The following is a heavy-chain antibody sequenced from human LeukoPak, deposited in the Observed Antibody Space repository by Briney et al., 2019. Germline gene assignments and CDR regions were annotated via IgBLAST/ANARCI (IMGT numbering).Heavy chain of an antibody. D-gene: IGHD2-8*01. J-gene: IGHJ4*02. CDR1: GFTFSSYA. CDR2: ISGSGRTT. CDR3: VREAYALDY. Sequence: GGSPRLSCTVSGFTFSSYAMTWVRQAPGKGLEWVSAISGSGRTTYYAYSVKGRFSFSRHNSKNTLYLDMNSLRAEDTAVYYCVREAYALDYWGQGTLVTVSS. V-gene: IGHV3-23*01.